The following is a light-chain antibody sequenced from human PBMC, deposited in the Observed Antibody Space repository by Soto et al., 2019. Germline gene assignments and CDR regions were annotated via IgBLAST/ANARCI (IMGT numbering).Light chain of an antibody. V-gene: IGLV1-47*01. Sequence: QSVLTQPPSASGTPGQRVTISCSGSSSNIGSNCVYWYQQLPGTAPKLLIYRNNQRPSGVPDRFSGSKSGTSASLAISGLRSEDEADYYCAAWDDSLSGHVVFGGGTQLTV. CDR1: SSNIGSNC. CDR2: RNN. J-gene: IGLJ2*01. CDR3: AAWDDSLSGHVV.